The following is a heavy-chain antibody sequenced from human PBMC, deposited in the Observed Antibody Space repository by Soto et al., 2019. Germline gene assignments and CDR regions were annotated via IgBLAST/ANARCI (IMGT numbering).Heavy chain of an antibody. Sequence: SVKVSCKASGGTLNNYAINWVRQAPGQGLEWMGGILPVSAPPDYAQKFQGRVSITADHSTSTVYMELSRLKSDDTAVYSCATDSNYDVSNSFWGQGTLVTVSS. J-gene: IGHJ4*02. CDR3: ATDSNYDVSNSF. CDR2: ILPVSAPP. CDR1: GGTLNNYA. V-gene: IGHV1-69*13. D-gene: IGHD3-3*01.